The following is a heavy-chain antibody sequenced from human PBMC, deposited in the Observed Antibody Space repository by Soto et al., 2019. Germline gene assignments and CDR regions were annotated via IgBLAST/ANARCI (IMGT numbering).Heavy chain of an antibody. V-gene: IGHV4-39*01. Sequence: SETLSLTCNASGASISSSPYAWGWIRQSAGKGLEWIGTIDYGGTIYYNPSLKSRITISLDTSKNQISLRLSSVTAADTAVYYCARHVHNQGYEYYFASWGQGTLVTGSS. D-gene: IGHD3-3*01. CDR2: IDYGGTI. CDR3: ARHVHNQGYEYYFAS. J-gene: IGHJ4*02. CDR1: GASISSSPYA.